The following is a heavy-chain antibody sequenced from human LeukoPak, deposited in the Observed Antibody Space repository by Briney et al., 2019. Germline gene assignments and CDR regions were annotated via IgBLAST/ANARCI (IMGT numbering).Heavy chain of an antibody. Sequence: GGSLRLSCAASGFTFSDYYMSWIRQAPGKGLEWVSYISSSGSTIYYADSVKGRSTISRDNAKNSLYLQMNSLRAEDTAVYYCAGIAVADPWDYWGQGTLVTVSS. V-gene: IGHV3-11*04. CDR1: GFTFSDYY. CDR3: AGIAVADPWDY. D-gene: IGHD6-19*01. J-gene: IGHJ4*02. CDR2: ISSSGSTI.